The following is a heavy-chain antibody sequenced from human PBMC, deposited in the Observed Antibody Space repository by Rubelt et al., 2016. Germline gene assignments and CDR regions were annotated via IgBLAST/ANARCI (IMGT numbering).Heavy chain of an antibody. V-gene: IGHV3-23*03. J-gene: IGHJ4*02. CDR1: GFTFSSYA. Sequence: EVQLLESGGGLVQPGGSLSLSCAASGFTFSSYAMSWVRQAPGKGLEWVSVLYSGGAAYYAGSVKGRFTISRDNAKNSLYLQMDSLRAEDTAVYYCARGYLSNSFDYWGQGTLITASS. D-gene: IGHD4-11*01. CDR2: LYSGGAA. CDR3: ARGYLSNSFDY.